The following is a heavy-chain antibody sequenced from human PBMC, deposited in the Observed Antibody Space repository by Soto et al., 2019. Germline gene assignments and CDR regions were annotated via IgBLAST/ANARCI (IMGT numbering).Heavy chain of an antibody. CDR1: GFTFSAYD. V-gene: IGHV3-13*01. J-gene: IGHJ5*02. Sequence: EVQLVESGGGLVQPGGSLRLSCAASGFTFSAYDMHWVRQATGKGLEWVSAIGTQHDTYYPESVKGRITISRENAKNSLYRQMNTLRAGDTAVYYCARQASYWHGGGGWIDPWGQGTLVTVSS. D-gene: IGHD2-8*02. CDR3: ARQASYWHGGGGWIDP. CDR2: IGTQHDT.